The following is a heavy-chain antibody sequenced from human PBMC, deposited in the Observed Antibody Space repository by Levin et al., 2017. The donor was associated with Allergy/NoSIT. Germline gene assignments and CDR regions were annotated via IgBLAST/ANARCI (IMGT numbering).Heavy chain of an antibody. CDR1: GGSISSSSYY. D-gene: IGHD5-18*01. CDR2: IYYSGST. V-gene: IGHV4-39*01. J-gene: IGHJ4*02. Sequence: ESLKISCTVSGGSISSSSYYWGWIRQPPGKGLEWIGSIYYSGSTYYNPSLKSRVTISVDTSKNQFSLKLSSVTAADTAVYYCGGGYSYGLWDYWGQGTLVTVSS. CDR3: GGGYSYGLWDY.